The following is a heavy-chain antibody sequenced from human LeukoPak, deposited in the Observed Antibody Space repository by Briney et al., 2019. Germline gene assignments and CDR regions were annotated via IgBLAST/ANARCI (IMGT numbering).Heavy chain of an antibody. J-gene: IGHJ4*02. CDR1: GYSFTSYW. D-gene: IGHD2-2*01. CDR2: IYPGDSDT. V-gene: IGHV5-51*01. Sequence: GESPKISCKGSGYSFTSYWIGWVRQMPGKGLEWMGIIYPGDSDTRYSPSFQGQVTISADKSISTAYLQWSSLKASDTAMYYCARLFPAAINFDYWGREPWSPSPQ. CDR3: ARLFPAAINFDY.